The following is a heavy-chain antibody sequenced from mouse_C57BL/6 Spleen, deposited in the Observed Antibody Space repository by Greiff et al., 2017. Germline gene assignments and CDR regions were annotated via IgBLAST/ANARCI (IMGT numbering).Heavy chain of an antibody. D-gene: IGHD3-3*01. J-gene: IGHJ3*01. CDR3: AGTGFAY. CDR2: IYPGDGDT. V-gene: IGHV1-82*01. CDR1: GYAFSSSW. Sequence: QVQLQQSGPELVKPGASVKISCKASGYAFSSSWMNWVKQRPGKGLEWIGRIYPGDGDTNYNVKFKGKATLTADKSSSTAYMQLSSLTSEDSAVYFCAGTGFAYWGQGTLVTVSA.